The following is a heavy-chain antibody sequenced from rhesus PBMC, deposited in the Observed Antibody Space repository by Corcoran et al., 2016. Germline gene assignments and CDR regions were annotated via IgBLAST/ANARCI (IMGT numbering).Heavy chain of an antibody. CDR3: TRHQAGYGWPAFAY. V-gene: IGHV4-65*02. Sequence: QVQLQESGPGLVKPSETLSLTCDVSGGSINDNYWWSSIRQIPGQVLEWIGNIGGICVITAYTPSFKSRVTISQDTSRNQFSLKGNSMTAADTAIYYCTRHQAGYGWPAFAYWGQGVLVTVSS. CDR1: GGSINDNYW. D-gene: IGHD6-37*01. CDR2: IGGICVIT. J-gene: IGHJ4*01.